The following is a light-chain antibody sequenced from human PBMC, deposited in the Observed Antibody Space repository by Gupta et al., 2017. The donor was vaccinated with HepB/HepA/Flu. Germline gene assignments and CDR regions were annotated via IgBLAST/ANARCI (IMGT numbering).Light chain of an antibody. CDR2: GAS. Sequence: EIVMTQSPATRTVSPGERATLSCRASQSVSSNLAWYQQKPGPPPRLLIYGASTRPTGFPARFSGSGSGTEFTLTISSLQSEDFAVYYCQQYNSWPRTFGQGTKVEVK. J-gene: IGKJ1*01. CDR3: QQYNSWPRT. CDR1: QSVSSN. V-gene: IGKV3-15*01.